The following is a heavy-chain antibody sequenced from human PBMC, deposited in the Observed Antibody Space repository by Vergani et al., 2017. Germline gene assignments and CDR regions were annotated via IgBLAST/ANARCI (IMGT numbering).Heavy chain of an antibody. CDR1: GFTFSFSG. CDR3: AKAPYADYGYFQS. D-gene: IGHD4-17*01. Sequence: QVHLVESGGGVVQPGGSLRLSCAASGFTFSFSGMQWVRQGPGKGLEWVAFIKNDESIKNCAESLKDRFTISRDNSKNMLYLQMNNLRPEDTAVYYCAKAPYADYGYFQSWGQGTLVTVSS. J-gene: IGHJ4*02. CDR2: IKNDESIK. V-gene: IGHV3-30*02.